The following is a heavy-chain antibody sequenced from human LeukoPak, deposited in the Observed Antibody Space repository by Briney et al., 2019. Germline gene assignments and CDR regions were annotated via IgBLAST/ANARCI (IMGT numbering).Heavy chain of an antibody. CDR3: ARGRTVSSSWYPYEY. D-gene: IGHD6-13*01. CDR2: INPNSGGT. J-gene: IGHJ4*02. Sequence: GASVKVSCKASGYTFTGYYMHWVRQAAGHGLEWMGWINPNSGGTNYAQKFQGRVTMTRDTSISTAYMELSRLRSDDTAVYYCARGRTVSSSWYPYEYWGQGTLVTVSS. CDR1: GYTFTGYY. V-gene: IGHV1-2*02.